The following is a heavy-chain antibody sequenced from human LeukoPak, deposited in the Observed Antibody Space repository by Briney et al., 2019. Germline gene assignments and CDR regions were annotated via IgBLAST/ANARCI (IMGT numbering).Heavy chain of an antibody. J-gene: IGHJ4*02. D-gene: IGHD6-13*01. V-gene: IGHV4-34*01. CDR3: ARTRRSSSSWYPFDY. Sequence: PSETLSLTCAVYGGSFSGYYWSWIRQPPGKGLEWIGEINHSGSTNYNPSLKSRVTISVDTSKNQFSLKLSSVTAADTAVYYCARTRRSSSSWYPFDYWGQGTLVTVSS. CDR1: GGSFSGYY. CDR2: INHSGST.